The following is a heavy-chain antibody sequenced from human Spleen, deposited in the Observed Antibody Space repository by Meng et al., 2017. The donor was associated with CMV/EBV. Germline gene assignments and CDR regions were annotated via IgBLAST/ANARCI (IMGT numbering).Heavy chain of an antibody. D-gene: IGHD2-21*02. V-gene: IGHV3-23*01. CDR2: IRGNGGSA. CDR3: ARGAAPGVTAPDS. CDR1: GFSFRDYT. Sequence: GESLKISCVASGFSFRDYTMTWVRQAPGKGLEWVSRIRGNGGSAAYAGSVQGRFTISRDNSQNSLYLQMNSLRGEDTALYYCARGAAPGVTAPDSWGQGTLVTVSS. J-gene: IGHJ4*02.